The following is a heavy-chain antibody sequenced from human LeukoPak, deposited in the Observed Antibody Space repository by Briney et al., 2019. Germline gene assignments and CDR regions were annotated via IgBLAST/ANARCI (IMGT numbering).Heavy chain of an antibody. J-gene: IGHJ4*02. CDR1: GFTFSSYG. V-gene: IGHV3-30*18. CDR3: AKDFPASCRGDCYFVY. D-gene: IGHD2-21*02. CDR2: ISYDGSNK. Sequence: GRSLSLSCAASGFTFSSYGMHWVRQAPAKGLEWVAIISYDGSNKYYADSVKGRFTISRDNSKNTLYLQMNSLRAEDTAVYYCAKDFPASCRGDCYFVYWGQGTLVTVSP.